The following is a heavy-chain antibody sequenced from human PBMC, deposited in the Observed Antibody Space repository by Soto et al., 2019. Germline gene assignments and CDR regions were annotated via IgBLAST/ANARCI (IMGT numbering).Heavy chain of an antibody. CDR3: AKEWDSNWGHFDY. CDR2: ISSDGSSR. V-gene: IGHV3-30*18. J-gene: IGHJ4*02. Sequence: PGGSLRLSCAASGFTFSRYGMHWVRQAPGKGLEWVAVISSDGSSRIYADSVKGRFTISRDNSMNTLFLQMDNLRPEDTAVYSSAKEWDSNWGHFDYWGQGMLVTVSS. D-gene: IGHD7-27*01. CDR1: GFTFSRYG.